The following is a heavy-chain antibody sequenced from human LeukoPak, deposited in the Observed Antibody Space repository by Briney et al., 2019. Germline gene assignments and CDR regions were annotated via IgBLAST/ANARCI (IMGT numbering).Heavy chain of an antibody. Sequence: SQTLSLTCTVSGGSISSGSYYWSWIRQPPGKGLEWIGYIYYSGSTNYNPSLKSRVTISVDTSKNQFSLKLSSVTAADTAVYYCARLGYYYDSSGYYGGPFFDYWGQGTLVTVSS. CDR1: GGSISSGSYY. D-gene: IGHD3-22*01. CDR2: IYYSGST. CDR3: ARLGYYYDSSGYYGGPFFDY. J-gene: IGHJ4*02. V-gene: IGHV4-61*01.